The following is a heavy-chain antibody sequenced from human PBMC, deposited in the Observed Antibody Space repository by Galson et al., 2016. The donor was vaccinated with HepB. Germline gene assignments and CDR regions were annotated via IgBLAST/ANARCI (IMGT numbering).Heavy chain of an antibody. CDR2: FYKSGST. Sequence: TLSLPCTVSGGPIRSGDYYWSWIRQPAGKGLEWIGYFYKSGSTYYNPSLQSRLTILVDTSKNQFSLKLSSVTAADTAVYYRVRSGSAGYFKFYYHYGLDVWGKGTAVTVSS. D-gene: IGHD3-10*01. J-gene: IGHJ6*04. CDR1: GGPIRSGDYY. CDR3: VRSGSAGYFKFYYHYGLDV. V-gene: IGHV4-30-4*08.